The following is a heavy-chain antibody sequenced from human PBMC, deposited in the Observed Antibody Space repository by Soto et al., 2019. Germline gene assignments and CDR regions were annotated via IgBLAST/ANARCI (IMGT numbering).Heavy chain of an antibody. Sequence: QVQLVESGGGVVQPGRSLRLSCAASGFTFSNYGMHWVRQAPGKGLEWVAIISYDGSNEYYADSVKGRFTISRDNYKNTLYLQMNGLRAEDTAVFYCAKVRGIAATAHTSPFDYWGQGTLVTVSS. CDR2: ISYDGSNE. J-gene: IGHJ4*02. V-gene: IGHV3-30*18. CDR3: AKVRGIAATAHTSPFDY. D-gene: IGHD6-13*01. CDR1: GFTFSNYG.